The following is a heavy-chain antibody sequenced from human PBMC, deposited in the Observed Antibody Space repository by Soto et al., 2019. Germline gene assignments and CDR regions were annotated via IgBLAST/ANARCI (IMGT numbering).Heavy chain of an antibody. V-gene: IGHV3-30-3*01. CDR2: ISYDGSNK. D-gene: IGHD6-19*01. J-gene: IGHJ4*02. CDR3: ASLAVAGPEVDY. Sequence: GGSVRLSCAASGFTFSSYAMHWVRQAPGKGLEWVAVISYDGSNKYYADSVKGRFTISRDNSKNTLYLQMNSLRAEDTAVYYCASLAVAGPEVDYWGQGTLVTVSS. CDR1: GFTFSSYA.